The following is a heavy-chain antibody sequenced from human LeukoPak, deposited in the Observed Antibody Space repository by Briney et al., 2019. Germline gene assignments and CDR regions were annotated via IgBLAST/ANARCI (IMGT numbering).Heavy chain of an antibody. V-gene: IGHV3-11*01. CDR2: ISSSDSTM. Sequence: PGGSLRLSCAASGFTFSNYYMSWLRQAPGKGLERVSYISSSDSTMYYADSVKGRFTISRDNAKNSLYLQMNSLRAEDTAVYYCARAVEKSLDYWGQGTLVTVSS. J-gene: IGHJ4*02. CDR3: ARAVEKSLDY. CDR1: GFTFSNYY.